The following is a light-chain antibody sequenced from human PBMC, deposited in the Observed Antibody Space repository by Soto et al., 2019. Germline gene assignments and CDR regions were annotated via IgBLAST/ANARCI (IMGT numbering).Light chain of an antibody. CDR2: DAS. Sequence: EIVLTQSPGTLSLSPGERATLSCRASQSISSTYLTWYHQRPGQAPRLLIYDASNRATGIPARFSGSGSGTDFTLTISSLEPEDFAVYYCQQRSNWPPNTFGQGTRLEIK. J-gene: IGKJ5*01. CDR3: QQRSNWPPNT. V-gene: IGKV3-11*01. CDR1: QSISSTY.